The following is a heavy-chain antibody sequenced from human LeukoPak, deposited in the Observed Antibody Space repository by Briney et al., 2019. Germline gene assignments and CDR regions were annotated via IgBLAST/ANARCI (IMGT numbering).Heavy chain of an antibody. Sequence: GGSLRLSCAASGFTFSDYWMTWVRQVPGKGREWGANVGRDGSEKNYVDSVGGRFTISRDNAKKSLDLEMNSLRVEDTALYYCAKVGTWELQRVFENWGQGTLVTVSS. V-gene: IGHV3-7*01. D-gene: IGHD1-26*01. J-gene: IGHJ4*02. CDR1: GFTFSDYW. CDR2: VGRDGSEK. CDR3: AKVGTWELQRVFEN.